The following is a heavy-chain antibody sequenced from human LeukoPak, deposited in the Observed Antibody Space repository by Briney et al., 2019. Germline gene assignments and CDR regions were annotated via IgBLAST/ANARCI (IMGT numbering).Heavy chain of an antibody. Sequence: SETLSLTCTVSGGSISSYYWSWIRQPPGKGLEWIGYIYYSGSTNHNPSLKSRVTISVDTSKNQFSLKLSSVTAADTAVYYCAREVYYFDYWGQGTLVTVSS. J-gene: IGHJ4*02. CDR2: IYYSGST. CDR1: GGSISSYY. CDR3: AREVYYFDY. V-gene: IGHV4-59*08.